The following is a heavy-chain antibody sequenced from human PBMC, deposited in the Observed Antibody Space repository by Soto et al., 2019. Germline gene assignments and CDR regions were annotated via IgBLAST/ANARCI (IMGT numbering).Heavy chain of an antibody. J-gene: IGHJ5*02. Sequence: EVQLVESGGGLVQPGGSLRVSCAASGFTFSSYSMNWVRQAPGKGLEWVSYISSSSSTIYYADSVKGRFTISRDNAKNSLYLQMNSLRAEDTAEYYCARHPERIAEIGWFDPWGQGTLVTVSS. CDR1: GFTFSSYS. CDR3: ARHPERIAEIGWFDP. V-gene: IGHV3-48*01. CDR2: ISSSSSTI. D-gene: IGHD6-13*01.